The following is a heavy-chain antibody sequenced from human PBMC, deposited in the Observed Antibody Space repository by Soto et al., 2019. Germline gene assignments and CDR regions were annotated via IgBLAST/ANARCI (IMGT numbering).Heavy chain of an antibody. CDR3: PRAEDEGTSTSCFAGDYYYYYNMDV. CDR2: ISYDGGNK. CDR1: GFTFSSYA. V-gene: IGHV3-30-3*01. Sequence: QVQLVESGGGVVQPGRSLRLSCAASGFTFSSYAMHWVRQAPGKGLEWVAVISYDGGNKYYADSVKGRFTNSRYSSKNTLYLQINSLRAEDTAVYYCPRAEDEGTSTSCFAGDYYYYYNMDVWGQGTTVTVSS. J-gene: IGHJ6*02. D-gene: IGHD2-2*01.